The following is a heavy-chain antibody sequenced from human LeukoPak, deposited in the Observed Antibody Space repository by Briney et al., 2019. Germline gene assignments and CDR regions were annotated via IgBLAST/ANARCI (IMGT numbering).Heavy chain of an antibody. Sequence: SETLSLTCTVSGGSISGYYWSWIRQPPGKGLEWIGEINHSGSTNYNPSLKSRVAISVDTSKNQFSLKLSSVTAADTAVYYCARPTVPVIYDYWGQGTLVTVSS. CDR3: ARPTVPVIYDY. D-gene: IGHD4-17*01. J-gene: IGHJ4*02. V-gene: IGHV4-34*01. CDR1: GGSISGYY. CDR2: INHSGST.